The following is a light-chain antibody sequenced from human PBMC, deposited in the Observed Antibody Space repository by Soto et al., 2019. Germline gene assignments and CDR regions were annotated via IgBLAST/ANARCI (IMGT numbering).Light chain of an antibody. CDR3: LQDDGYPLT. V-gene: IGKV1-6*01. CDR2: DAS. J-gene: IGKJ4*01. Sequence: AIQMTQSPSSLSASVGDRVTITCRASQGIRNDLSWYQQKQGKAPKLLIYDASSLQSGVPSRFSGSGSGTDFTLTISSLQPEDFGTYYCLQDDGYPLTFGGGTKVEIK. CDR1: QGIRND.